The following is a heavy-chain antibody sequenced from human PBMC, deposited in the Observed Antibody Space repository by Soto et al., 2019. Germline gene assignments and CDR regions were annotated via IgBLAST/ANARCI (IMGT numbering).Heavy chain of an antibody. V-gene: IGHV4-59*08. CDR2: IYSGTT. J-gene: IGHJ4*02. CDR1: GASVNSYY. CDR3: ARHGYYYDSSYFDY. D-gene: IGHD3-22*01. Sequence: SETLSLTCSVSGASVNSYYWGWIRQPPGQGLEWIAYIYSGTTSYNPSLKSRVTMSIDTSKNQFSLQLRSVTAADTAVYYCARHGYYYDSSYFDYWGQGTLVTVSS.